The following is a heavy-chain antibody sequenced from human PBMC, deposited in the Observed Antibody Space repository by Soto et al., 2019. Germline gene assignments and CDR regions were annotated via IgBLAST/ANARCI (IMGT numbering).Heavy chain of an antibody. D-gene: IGHD2-15*01. J-gene: IGHJ4*02. Sequence: ASVKVSCKASGYTFTSYGISWVRQAPGQGLEWMGWISAYNGNTNYAQKLQDRVTMTTDTSTSTAYMELSSLRSEDTAVYYCAREKYGGYFDYWGQGTLVTVSS. CDR3: AREKYGGYFDY. CDR2: ISAYNGNT. CDR1: GYTFTSYG. V-gene: IGHV1-18*01.